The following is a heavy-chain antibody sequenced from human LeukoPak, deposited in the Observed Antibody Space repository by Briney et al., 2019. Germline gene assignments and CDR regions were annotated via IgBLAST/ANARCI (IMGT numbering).Heavy chain of an antibody. J-gene: IGHJ4*02. Sequence: SQTLSLTCAISGDSVFSNSVAWNWIRQSPSRGLEWRGRTFYRSKWYNDYAVSVKSRITINPDTSKNQFSLQLNSVTPEDTAVYYCARGYNYGFDYWGQGTLVTASS. V-gene: IGHV6-1*01. D-gene: IGHD5-18*01. CDR1: GDSVFSNSVA. CDR3: ARGYNYGFDY. CDR2: TFYRSKWYN.